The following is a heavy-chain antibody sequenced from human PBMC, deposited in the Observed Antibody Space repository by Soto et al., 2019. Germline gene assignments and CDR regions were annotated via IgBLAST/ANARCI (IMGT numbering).Heavy chain of an antibody. V-gene: IGHV3-23*01. Sequence: GGSLRLSCAASGFTFSSYAMIWVRQAQGKGLEWVSAISGSGGSTYYVDSVKGRFTISRDNSKNTLYLQMNSLRAEDTVVYYCAKESMAAVTAGIDYWGQGTLVTVSS. CDR1: GFTFSSYA. J-gene: IGHJ4*02. D-gene: IGHD2-21*02. CDR3: AKESMAAVTAGIDY. CDR2: ISGSGGST.